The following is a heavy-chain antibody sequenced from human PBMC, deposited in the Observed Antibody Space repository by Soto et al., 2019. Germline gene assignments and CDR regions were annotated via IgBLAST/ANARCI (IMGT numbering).Heavy chain of an antibody. CDR3: ARDRDYYKADY. CDR1: GFTFSSYA. D-gene: IGHD3-22*01. CDR2: ISGSGGST. Sequence: PGGSLRLSCTASGFTFSSYAMSWVRQAPGKGLERVSAISGSGGSTYHADSVKGRFTISRDNVQNSLFLQMDSLRVEDTAVYYCARDRDYYKADYWGQGTLVTVSS. V-gene: IGHV3-23*01. J-gene: IGHJ4*01.